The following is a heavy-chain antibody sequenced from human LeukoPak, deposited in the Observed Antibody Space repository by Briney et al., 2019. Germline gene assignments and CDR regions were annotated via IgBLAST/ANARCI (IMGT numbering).Heavy chain of an antibody. V-gene: IGHV3-23*01. CDR2: ISGSGGST. CDR1: GGSFSGYY. J-gene: IGHJ5*02. Sequence: ETLSLTCAVYGGSFSGYYWSWVRQAPGKGLEWVSAISGSGGSTYYADSVKGRFTISRDNSKNTLYLQMNSLRAEDTAVYYCAKGETYYYDSGNWFDPWGQGTLVTVSS. D-gene: IGHD3-22*01. CDR3: AKGETYYYDSGNWFDP.